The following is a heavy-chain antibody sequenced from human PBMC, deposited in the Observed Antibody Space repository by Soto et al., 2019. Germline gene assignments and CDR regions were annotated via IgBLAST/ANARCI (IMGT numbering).Heavy chain of an antibody. V-gene: IGHV3-33*01. CDR1: GFTFSSYG. CDR2: IWYDGSNK. D-gene: IGHD2-2*01. Sequence: GESLKISCAASGFTFSSYGMHWVRQAPGKGLEWVAVIWYDGSNKYYADSVKGRFTISRDNSKNTLYLQMNSLRAEDTAVYYCARDGTSCPGDPWGQGTLVTVSS. CDR3: ARDGTSCPGDP. J-gene: IGHJ5*02.